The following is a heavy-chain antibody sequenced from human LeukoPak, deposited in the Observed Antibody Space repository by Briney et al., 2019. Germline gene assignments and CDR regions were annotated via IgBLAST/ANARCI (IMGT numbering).Heavy chain of an antibody. Sequence: GSLRLSCAASGFTFSNYGMSWVRQAPGKGLEWIGEINHSGSTNYNPSLKSRVTISVDTSKNQFSLKLSSVTAADTAVYYCARMRIYYYYMDVWGKGTTVTISS. J-gene: IGHJ6*03. V-gene: IGHV4-34*01. CDR1: GFTFSNYG. CDR2: INHSGST. CDR3: ARMRIYYYYMDV. D-gene: IGHD2-15*01.